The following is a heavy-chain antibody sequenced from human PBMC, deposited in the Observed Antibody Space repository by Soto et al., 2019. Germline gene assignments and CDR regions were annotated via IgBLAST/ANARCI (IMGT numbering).Heavy chain of an antibody. CDR2: IYYSGST. D-gene: IGHD7-27*01. CDR3: ARVTWADNWFDP. J-gene: IGHJ5*02. CDR1: GGSISSGDYY. V-gene: IGHV4-30-4*01. Sequence: SSETLSLTCTVSGGSISSGDYYWSWIRQPPGKGLEWIGYIYYSGSTYYNPSLKSRVTISVDTSKNQFSLKLSSVTAADTAVYYCARVTWADNWFDPWGQGTLVTVSS.